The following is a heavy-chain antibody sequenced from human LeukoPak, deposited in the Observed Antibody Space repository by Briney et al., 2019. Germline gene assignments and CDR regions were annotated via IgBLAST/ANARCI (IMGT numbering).Heavy chain of an antibody. CDR1: GYSFTNYW. Sequence: GESLKISCKGLGYSFTNYWIGWVRQMPGKGLEWMGRIDPSDSYTNYSPSFQGHVTISADKSISTAYLQWSSLKASDTAMYYCARGGAVERYCSSTSCYWVDAFDIWGQGTMVTVSS. CDR2: IDPSDSYT. V-gene: IGHV5-10-1*01. CDR3: ARGGAVERYCSSTSCYWVDAFDI. D-gene: IGHD2-2*01. J-gene: IGHJ3*02.